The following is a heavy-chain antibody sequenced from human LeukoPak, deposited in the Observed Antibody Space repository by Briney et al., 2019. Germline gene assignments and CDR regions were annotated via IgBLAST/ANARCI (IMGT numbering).Heavy chain of an antibody. Sequence: GGSLRLSCEGSGFTFDDYTMHWVRQAPGKGLEWVANIKQDGSEKYYVDSVKGRFTISRDNAKNSLYLQMNSLRAEDTAVYYCARRAMPYYGSGSYYSYYYYMDVWGKGTTVTISS. J-gene: IGHJ6*03. D-gene: IGHD3-10*01. CDR2: IKQDGSEK. CDR3: ARRAMPYYGSGSYYSYYYYMDV. CDR1: GFTFDDYT. V-gene: IGHV3-7*01.